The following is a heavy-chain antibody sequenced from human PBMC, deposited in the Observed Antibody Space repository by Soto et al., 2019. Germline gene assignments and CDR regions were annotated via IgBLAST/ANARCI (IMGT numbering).Heavy chain of an antibody. Sequence: QLQLQESGPGLVKPSETLSLTCTVSGGSISSSSYYWGWIRQPPGKGLEWIGSIYYSGSTYYHPSLKSRVTISVDTSKNQFSLKLSSVTAADTAVYYCARQTYSGYDPALYYFDYWGQGTLVTVSS. J-gene: IGHJ4*02. CDR2: IYYSGST. CDR3: ARQTYSGYDPALYYFDY. V-gene: IGHV4-39*01. CDR1: GGSISSSSYY. D-gene: IGHD5-12*01.